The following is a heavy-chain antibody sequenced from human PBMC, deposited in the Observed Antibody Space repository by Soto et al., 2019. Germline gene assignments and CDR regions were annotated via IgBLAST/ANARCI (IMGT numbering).Heavy chain of an antibody. Sequence: SETLSLTCTVSGGSISSYYWSWIRQPPGKGLEWIGYIYYSGSTNYNPSLKSRVTISVDTSKNQFSLKLSSVTAADTAVYYCARDAGDSSSPYDYWGQGTLVTVSS. CDR1: GGSISSYY. V-gene: IGHV4-59*01. CDR3: ARDAGDSSSPYDY. D-gene: IGHD6-6*01. J-gene: IGHJ4*02. CDR2: IYYSGST.